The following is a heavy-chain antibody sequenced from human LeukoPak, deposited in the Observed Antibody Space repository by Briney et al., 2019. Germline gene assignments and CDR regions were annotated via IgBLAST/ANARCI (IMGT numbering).Heavy chain of an antibody. Sequence: PGGSLRLSCAASGFTFSSYAMNWVRQAPGKGLEWVSAISGGGGTTYYADSVKGRFTIPRDNSKNTLYLQMSSLRAEDTAVYFCAREALGGGGYWGQGTLVTVSS. CDR2: ISGGGGTT. V-gene: IGHV3-23*01. J-gene: IGHJ4*02. CDR3: AREALGGGGY. CDR1: GFTFSSYA. D-gene: IGHD3-10*01.